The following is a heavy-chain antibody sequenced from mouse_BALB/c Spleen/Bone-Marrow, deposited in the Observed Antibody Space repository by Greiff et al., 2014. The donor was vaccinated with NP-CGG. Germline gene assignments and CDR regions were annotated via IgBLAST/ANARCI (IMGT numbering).Heavy chain of an antibody. Sequence: VQLQQSGAELVKPGASVKPSCKASGYTFTEYTIHWVKQRSGQGLEWIGWFYPGSGSIKYNEKFKDKATLIADKSSSTVYMELSRLTSEDSAVYFGARHEERFITTAAWFAYWGQGTLVTVSA. D-gene: IGHD1-2*01. CDR1: GYTFTEYT. J-gene: IGHJ3*01. CDR3: ARHEERFITTAAWFAY. CDR2: FYPGSGSI. V-gene: IGHV1-62-2*01.